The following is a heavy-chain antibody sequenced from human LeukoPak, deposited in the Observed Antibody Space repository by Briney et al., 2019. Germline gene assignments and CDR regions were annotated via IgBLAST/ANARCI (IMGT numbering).Heavy chain of an antibody. D-gene: IGHD1-7*01. J-gene: IGHJ4*01. V-gene: IGHV3-48*04. CDR3: ARGTTPRGFDY. CDR2: ISSSSSTI. Sequence: GGSLRLSCAASGFTFSSYSMNWVRQAPGKGLEWVSYISSSSSTIYYADSVKGRFTISRDNAKNSLYLQMNSLRAEDTAVYYCARGTTPRGFDYWGQEPWSPSPQ. CDR1: GFTFSSYS.